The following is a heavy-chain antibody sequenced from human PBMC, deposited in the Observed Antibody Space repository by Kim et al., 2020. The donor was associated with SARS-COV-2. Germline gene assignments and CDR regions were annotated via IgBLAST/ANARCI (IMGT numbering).Heavy chain of an antibody. CDR3: ATWTPAYYYESSGLGY. CDR2: ISSSSSYI. J-gene: IGHJ4*02. V-gene: IGHV3-21*01. CDR1: GFTFSSYS. Sequence: GGSLRLSCAASGFTFSSYSMNWVRQAPGKGLEWVSSISSSSSYIYYADSVKGRFTISRDNAKNSLYLQMNSLRAEDTAVYYCATWTPAYYYESSGLGYWGQGTLVTISS. D-gene: IGHD3-22*01.